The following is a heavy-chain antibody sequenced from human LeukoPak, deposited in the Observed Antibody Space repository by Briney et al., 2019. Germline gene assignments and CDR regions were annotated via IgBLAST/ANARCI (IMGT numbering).Heavy chain of an antibody. CDR3: AKNFPGRAIDY. CDR1: GFTFSTHA. J-gene: IGHJ4*02. D-gene: IGHD2-15*01. Sequence: GGSLRLSCAASGFTFSTHAMSWVRQAPGKGLEWVSTVGTGGDTYYADSVKGRFTISRDNSKSTLVLQTNSLRAEDTAIYYCAKNFPGRAIDYWGQGTPVIVSS. V-gene: IGHV3-23*01. CDR2: VGTGGDT.